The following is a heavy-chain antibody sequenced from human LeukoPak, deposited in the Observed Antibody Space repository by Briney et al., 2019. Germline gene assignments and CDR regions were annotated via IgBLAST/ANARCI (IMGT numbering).Heavy chain of an antibody. J-gene: IGHJ6*02. CDR2: IIESGLST. D-gene: IGHD3-10*01. V-gene: IGHV3-23*01. CDR1: GFTLSSYA. Sequence: GGSLRLSCAASGFTLSSYAMSWVRQAPGEGLEWGSAIIESGLSTYYADSVKSRFTISRDNSKNTLYLQMNSMRAEDTAVYYCAKVEDLYYYGSGSYYPPPGYYYGMDVWGQGTTVTVSS. CDR3: AKVEDLYYYGSGSYYPPPGYYYGMDV.